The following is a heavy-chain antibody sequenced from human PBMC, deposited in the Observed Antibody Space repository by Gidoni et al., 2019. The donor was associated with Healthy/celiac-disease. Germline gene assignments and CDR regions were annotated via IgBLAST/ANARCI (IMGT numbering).Heavy chain of an antibody. V-gene: IGHV1-69*01. D-gene: IGHD3-16*01. Sequence: QVQLVQSGAEVTKPWSSVKVSCKASGGTFSSYAISWVRQAPGQGLEWMGGIIPIFGTANYAQKFQGRVTITADESTSTAYMELSSLRSEDTAVYYCARDRNQDYRYWYFDLWGRGTLVTVSS. CDR2: IIPIFGTA. J-gene: IGHJ2*01. CDR1: GGTFSSYA. CDR3: ARDRNQDYRYWYFDL.